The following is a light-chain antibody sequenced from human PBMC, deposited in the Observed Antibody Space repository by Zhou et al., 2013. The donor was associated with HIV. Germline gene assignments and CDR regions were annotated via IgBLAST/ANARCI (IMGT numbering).Light chain of an antibody. J-gene: IGKJ2*01. CDR1: QGIASY. Sequence: DIQLTQSPSFLSASVGDRVTITCRASQGIASYLVWYQQKPGKAPKLLIYASSNLQSGVPSRFSGSGSGTEFTLTISSLQPEDFATYYCQQFNSYPLMYTFGQGTKLEIK. CDR3: QQFNSYPLMYT. CDR2: ASS. V-gene: IGKV1-9*01.